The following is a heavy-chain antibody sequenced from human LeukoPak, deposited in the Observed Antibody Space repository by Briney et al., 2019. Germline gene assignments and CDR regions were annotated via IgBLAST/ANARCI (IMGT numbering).Heavy chain of an antibody. CDR1: GFTFGNYW. V-gene: IGHV3-74*01. J-gene: IGHJ4*02. Sequence: GGPLRLSCAASGFTFGNYWMHWVRQSPGKGLVWVSRIDNDGRDTRYADSVTGRFTISRDNSKNTLYLQMNSLRAEDTAVYYCANLHDYWGQGTLVTVSS. CDR2: IDNDGRDT. CDR3: ANLHDY.